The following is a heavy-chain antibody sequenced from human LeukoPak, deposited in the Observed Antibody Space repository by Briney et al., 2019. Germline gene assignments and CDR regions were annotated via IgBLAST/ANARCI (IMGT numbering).Heavy chain of an antibody. Sequence: ASVNVSCKASGYTFTSYGISWVRQAPGQGLEWMGWISGYNGNTNYAQNLQGRVTMTTDTSTSTVYMELRSLKSDDTAIYYCARDFFEWELRYGYNWFDHWGQGTLVTVSS. CDR3: ARDFFEWELRYGYNWFDH. D-gene: IGHD1-26*01. CDR2: ISGYNGNT. CDR1: GYTFTSYG. J-gene: IGHJ5*02. V-gene: IGHV1-18*01.